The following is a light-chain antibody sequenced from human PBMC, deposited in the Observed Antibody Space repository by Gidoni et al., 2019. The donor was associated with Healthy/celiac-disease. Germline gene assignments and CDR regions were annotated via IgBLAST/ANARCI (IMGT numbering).Light chain of an antibody. V-gene: IGLV1-40*01. J-gene: IGLJ2*01. CDR1: SSNIGAGYD. CDR2: GNS. Sequence: QSVLTQPPSVSGAPGQRVTISCTGSSSNIGAGYDVHWYQHLPGTAPKLLIYGNSNRPSGFPDRFSGSKSGTSASLAITGLQAEDEADYYCQSYDSSLSGSNVVFGGGTKLTVL. CDR3: QSYDSSLSGSNVV.